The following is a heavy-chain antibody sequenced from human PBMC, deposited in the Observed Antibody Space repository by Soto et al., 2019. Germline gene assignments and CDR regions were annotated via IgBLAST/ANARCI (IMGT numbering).Heavy chain of an antibody. V-gene: IGHV4-31*03. D-gene: IGHD3-10*01. CDR3: ARVSPFTMVRGVIDY. J-gene: IGHJ4*02. CDR1: VGSISSGGYY. CDR2: IYYSGST. Sequence: QVQLQESGPGLVKPSQTLSLTCTVSVGSISSGGYYWSWIRQHPGKGLEWIGYIYYSGSTYYNPSLKSRVTISVDTSKNQFSLKLSSVTAADTAVYYCARVSPFTMVRGVIDYWGQGTLVTVSS.